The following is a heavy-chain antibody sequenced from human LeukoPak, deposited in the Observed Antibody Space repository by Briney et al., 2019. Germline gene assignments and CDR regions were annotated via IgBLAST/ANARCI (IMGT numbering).Heavy chain of an antibody. Sequence: GRSLRLSCAASGFTFSSYSMNWVRQAPGQGLDWVSSISSSSSYIYYADSVKDRFTISRDNAKNSLYLQMNSLRAEDTAVYYCARGLTYYGSGKSPYWGQGTLVTVSS. V-gene: IGHV3-21*01. CDR3: ARGLTYYGSGKSPY. CDR1: GFTFSSYS. D-gene: IGHD3-10*01. J-gene: IGHJ4*02. CDR2: ISSSSSYI.